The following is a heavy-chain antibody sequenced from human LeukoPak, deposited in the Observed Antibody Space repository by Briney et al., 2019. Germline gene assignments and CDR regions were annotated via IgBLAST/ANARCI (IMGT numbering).Heavy chain of an antibody. J-gene: IGHJ5*02. CDR2: INHSGST. D-gene: IGHD2-2*01. CDR3: ARTYQLLRNWFDP. Sequence: SETLSLTCAVYGGSFSGYYWSWIRQPPGKGLEWIGEINHSGSTNYNPSLKSRVTISVDTSKNQFSLKLSSVTAADTAVYYCARTYQLLRNWFDPWGQGTLVTVSS. CDR1: GGSFSGYY. V-gene: IGHV4-34*01.